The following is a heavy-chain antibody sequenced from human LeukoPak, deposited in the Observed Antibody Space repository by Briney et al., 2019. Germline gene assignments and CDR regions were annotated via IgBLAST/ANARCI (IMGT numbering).Heavy chain of an antibody. CDR2: IIPIFGTA. CDR3: ARDGEYQLSPPYYYYMDV. V-gene: IGHV1-69*05. CDR1: GGTFCSYA. D-gene: IGHD2-2*01. Sequence: ASVKVSCKASGGTFCSYAISWVRQAPGQGLEWMGRIIPIFGTANYAQKFQGRVTITTDESTSTAYMELSSLRSEDTAVYYCARDGEYQLSPPYYYYMDVWGKGTTVTVSS. J-gene: IGHJ6*03.